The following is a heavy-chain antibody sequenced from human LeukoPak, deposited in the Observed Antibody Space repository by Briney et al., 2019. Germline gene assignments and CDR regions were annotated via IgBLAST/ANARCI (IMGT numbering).Heavy chain of an antibody. CDR1: GFTFSSYG. CDR3: AKDRITYYYDSSGYTFGY. V-gene: IGHV3-30*02. D-gene: IGHD3-22*01. CDR2: IRYDGSNK. Sequence: GGSLRLSCAASGFTFSSYGMHWVRQAPGKGLEWVAFIRYDGSNKYYADSVKGRFTISRDNSKNTLYLQMNSLRAEDTAVYYCAKDRITYYYDSSGYTFGYWGQGTLVTVSS. J-gene: IGHJ4*02.